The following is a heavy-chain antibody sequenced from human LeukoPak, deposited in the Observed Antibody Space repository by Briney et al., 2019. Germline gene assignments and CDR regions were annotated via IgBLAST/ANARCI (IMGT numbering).Heavy chain of an antibody. CDR3: ARDRGYDYSAAYYFDY. D-gene: IGHD5-12*01. CDR1: GFTFSSYA. V-gene: IGHV3-64*04. CDR2: ISSNGGST. J-gene: IGHJ4*02. Sequence: GGSLRLSCSASGFTFSSYAMHWVRQAPGKGLEYVSAISSNGGSTYYADSVKGRFTISRDNSKNTLYLQMNSLRAEDTAVYYCARDRGYDYSAAYYFDYWGQGTLVTVSS.